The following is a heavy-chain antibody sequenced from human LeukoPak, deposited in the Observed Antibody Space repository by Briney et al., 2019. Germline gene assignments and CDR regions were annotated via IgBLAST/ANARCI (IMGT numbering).Heavy chain of an antibody. CDR2: MNPNSGNT. D-gene: IGHD5-18*01. V-gene: IGHV1-8*02. J-gene: IGHJ6*03. CDR1: GYTFTSYG. CDR3: ARDNGGTAMAYYYYYYMDV. Sequence: ASVKVSCKASGYTFTSYGINWVRQATGQGLEWMGWMNPNSGNTGYAQKFQGRVTMTRNTSISTAYMELSSLRSEDTAVYYCARDNGGTAMAYYYYYYMDVWGRGTTVIISS.